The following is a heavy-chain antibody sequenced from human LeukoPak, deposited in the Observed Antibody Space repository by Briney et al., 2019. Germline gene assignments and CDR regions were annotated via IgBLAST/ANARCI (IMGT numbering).Heavy chain of an antibody. CDR1: GFTFRDHH. CDR3: ARRDGDH. V-gene: IGHV3-11*03. Sequence: GGSLRLSCAVSGFTFRDHHMSWMRQAPGKGLEWVSYISSSSSSTNYADSVEGRFTISRDNAKNSLFLQMNSLRAEDTAVYYCARRDGDHWGRGTLVTVSS. J-gene: IGHJ4*02. D-gene: IGHD4-17*01. CDR2: ISSSSSST.